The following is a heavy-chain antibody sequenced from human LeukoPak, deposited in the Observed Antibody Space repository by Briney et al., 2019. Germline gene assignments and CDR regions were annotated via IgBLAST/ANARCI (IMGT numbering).Heavy chain of an antibody. CDR2: MNPNSDNT. CDR1: GYTFTSYD. Sequence: ASVKVSCKASGYTFTSYDINWVRRATGQGLEWMGWMNPNSDNTGYAQKFQGRVTMTRNTSISTAYMELSSLRSEDTAVYYCATYTAIVAGDAFDIWGQGTMVTVSS. V-gene: IGHV1-8*01. D-gene: IGHD5-18*01. CDR3: ATYTAIVAGDAFDI. J-gene: IGHJ3*02.